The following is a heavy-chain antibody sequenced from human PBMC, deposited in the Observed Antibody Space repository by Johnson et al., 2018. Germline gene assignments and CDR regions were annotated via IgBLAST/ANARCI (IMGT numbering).Heavy chain of an antibody. D-gene: IGHD2-15*01. CDR1: GFTFSSYG. Sequence: QVQLVESGGGVVQPGRSLRLSCAASGFTFSSYGMHWVRQAPGKGLEWVAVIWYDGSNKYYADSVKGRFTISRDNSKNTLYLQRNSLRAEDTAVYYCAREADSHDAFDVWGQGTMVTVSS. CDR2: IWYDGSNK. CDR3: AREADSHDAFDV. J-gene: IGHJ3*01. V-gene: IGHV3-33*01.